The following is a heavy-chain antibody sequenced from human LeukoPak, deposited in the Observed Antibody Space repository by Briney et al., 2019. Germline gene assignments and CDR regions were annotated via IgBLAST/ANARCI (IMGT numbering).Heavy chain of an antibody. Sequence: SETLSLTCAVYGGSFSGYYCGWIRQPPGKGLEWIGEINHSGSTNYNPSLKSRVTISVDTSKNQFSLKLSSVTAADTAVYYCARGSPTSIAVAVPQSDSDYWGQGTLVTVSS. CDR1: GGSFSGYY. V-gene: IGHV4-34*01. J-gene: IGHJ4*02. CDR3: ARGSPTSIAVAVPQSDSDY. D-gene: IGHD6-19*01. CDR2: INHSGST.